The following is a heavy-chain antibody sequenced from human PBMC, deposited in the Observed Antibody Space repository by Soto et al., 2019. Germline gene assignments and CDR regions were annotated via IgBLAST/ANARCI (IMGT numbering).Heavy chain of an antibody. CDR3: VRDCSGGGCYSDYGMDV. Sequence: QVQLQESGPGLVKPSATMSLTCTVSGDSIRHIYWSWIPQPAGKGLERIGRIYSSGSTDYNASLKCRVSITVYRSNNQVFLRLSSVTAVDTAVYYCVRDCSGGGCYSDYGMDVWGEGAKVTVSS. J-gene: IGHJ6*04. V-gene: IGHV4-4*07. CDR1: GDSIRHIY. CDR2: IYSSGST. D-gene: IGHD2-15*01.